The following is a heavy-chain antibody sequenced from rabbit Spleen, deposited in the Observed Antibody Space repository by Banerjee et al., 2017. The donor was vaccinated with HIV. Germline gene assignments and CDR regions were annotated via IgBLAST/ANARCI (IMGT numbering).Heavy chain of an antibody. J-gene: IGHJ4*01. CDR1: GFSFNDRDV. D-gene: IGHD1-1*01. CDR2: IVGSSSGFT. CDR3: ARDTGSGHYIDAYFDL. V-gene: IGHV1S45*01. Sequence: QEQLEESGGGLVKPEGSLTLTCKASGFSFNDRDVMCWVRQAPGKGLEWIGCIVGSSSGFTYSATWAKGRFTCSKTSSTTVTLQMTSLTVADTATYFCARDTGSGHYIDAYFDLWGPGTLVTVS.